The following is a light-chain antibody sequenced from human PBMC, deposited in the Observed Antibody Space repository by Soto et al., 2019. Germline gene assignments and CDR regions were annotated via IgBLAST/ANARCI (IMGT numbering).Light chain of an antibody. J-gene: IGKJ1*01. CDR1: RSISDW. Sequence: DIQMTQSASSLSPSVGDRVTITCRASRSISDWLAWYQQKPGKAPELLIFDASNLKSGVSSRFSGSGSGTEFTLTISRLQPDDVATYYCLQYSSHSWTFGKGTKVDIK. CDR2: DAS. CDR3: LQYSSHSWT. V-gene: IGKV1-5*01.